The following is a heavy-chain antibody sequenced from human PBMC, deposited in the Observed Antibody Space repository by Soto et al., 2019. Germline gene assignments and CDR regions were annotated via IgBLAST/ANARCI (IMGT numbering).Heavy chain of an antibody. J-gene: IGHJ5*02. CDR2: IIPIFGTA. CDR3: ASDPAVAGTFWFAP. Sequence: SVKVSCKASGGTFSSYAISWVRQAPGQGLEWMGGIIPIFGTANYAQKFQGRVTITADESTSTAYMELSSLRSEDTAVYYCASDPAVAGTFWFAPWGQGTLVPVSS. CDR1: GGTFSSYA. V-gene: IGHV1-69*13. D-gene: IGHD6-19*01.